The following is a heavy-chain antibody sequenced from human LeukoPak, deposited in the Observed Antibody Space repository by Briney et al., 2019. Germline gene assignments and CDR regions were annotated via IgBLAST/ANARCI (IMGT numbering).Heavy chain of an antibody. CDR1: GGSFSGYY. D-gene: IGHD3-10*01. CDR3: ARGGGSGSYYNWFDP. J-gene: IGHJ5*02. CDR2: INHSGST. Sequence: SETLSLTCAVYGGSFSGYYWSWLRRPPGKVLEWIGEINHSGSTNYNPSLKSRVTISVDTSKNQFSLKLSSVTAADTAVYYCARGGGSGSYYNWFDPWGQGTLVTVSS. V-gene: IGHV4-34*01.